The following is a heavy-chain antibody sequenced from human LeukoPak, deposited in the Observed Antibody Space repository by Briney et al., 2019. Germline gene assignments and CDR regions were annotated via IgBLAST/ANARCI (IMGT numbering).Heavy chain of an antibody. V-gene: IGHV1-18*01. CDR1: GYTFTNYG. D-gene: IGHD3-10*01. CDR2: ISAYNGNT. J-gene: IGHJ4*02. CDR3: ERDTPFYHGSGSLFGY. Sequence: ASVKVSCKASGYTFTNYGIIWLRQAPGQGLEWMGWISAYNGNTDYPQKLQGRVTLTTDTSTSTAYMELRNLRPDDTAVYYCERDTPFYHGSGSLFGYWAQATLVTVSP.